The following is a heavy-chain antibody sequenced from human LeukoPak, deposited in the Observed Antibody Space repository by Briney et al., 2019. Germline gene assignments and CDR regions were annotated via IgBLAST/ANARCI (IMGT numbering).Heavy chain of an antibody. CDR3: ARDFGQWELNGGYYFDY. V-gene: IGHV3-48*03. CDR1: GYTFSSYE. Sequence: GGSLRLSCAASGYTFSSYEMNWVRQAPGKGLEWVSYISSSGSTVYYADSVKGRFTISRDNAKNSLYLQMNSLRAEDTAVYYCARDFGQWELNGGYYFDYWGQGTLVTVSS. CDR2: ISSSGSTV. D-gene: IGHD1-26*01. J-gene: IGHJ4*02.